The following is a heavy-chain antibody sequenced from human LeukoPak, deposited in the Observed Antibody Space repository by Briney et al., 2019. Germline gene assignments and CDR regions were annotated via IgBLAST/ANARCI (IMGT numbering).Heavy chain of an antibody. CDR1: GGSISSYY. Sequence: PSETLSLTCTVSGGSISSYYWSWIRQPPGKGLEWIGYIYYSGSTNYNPSLKSRVTISVDTSKNQFSLKLSSVTAADTAVYYCAISQGSADPYYYGMDVWGQGTTVTVSS. J-gene: IGHJ6*02. CDR2: IYYSGST. CDR3: AISQGSADPYYYGMDV. V-gene: IGHV4-59*01. D-gene: IGHD3-3*02.